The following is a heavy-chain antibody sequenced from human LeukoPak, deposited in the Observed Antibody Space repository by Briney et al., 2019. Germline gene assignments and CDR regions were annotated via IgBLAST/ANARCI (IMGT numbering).Heavy chain of an antibody. J-gene: IGHJ4*02. Sequence: PGGSLRLSCAASGFTFSTYGMSWVRQAPGKGLEWVSAISGSGGSTYYADSVKGQFTISRDNSKNTLYLQMNSLRAEDTAVYYCAKRSGGNSFYFDYWGQGTLVTVSS. CDR1: GFTFSTYG. CDR3: AKRSGGNSFYFDY. CDR2: ISGSGGST. D-gene: IGHD4-23*01. V-gene: IGHV3-23*01.